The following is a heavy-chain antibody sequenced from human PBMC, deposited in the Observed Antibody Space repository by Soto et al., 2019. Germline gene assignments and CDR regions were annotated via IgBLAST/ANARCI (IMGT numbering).Heavy chain of an antibody. J-gene: IGHJ1*01. D-gene: IGHD6-13*01. V-gene: IGHV1-3*01. Sequence: SVKVSCKASGYSFTSYAMHWVRQAPGQRLEWMGWINAGNGNTKYSQKFQGRVTITRDTSASTAYMELSSLRSEDTAVYYCARSRLEYSSSRTTQYFQHWGQGTLVTVSS. CDR1: GYSFTSYA. CDR3: ARSRLEYSSSRTTQYFQH. CDR2: INAGNGNT.